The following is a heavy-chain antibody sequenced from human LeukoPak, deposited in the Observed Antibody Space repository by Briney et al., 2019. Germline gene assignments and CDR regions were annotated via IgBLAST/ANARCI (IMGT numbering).Heavy chain of an antibody. CDR3: ARDYGQSSSWLNWFDP. J-gene: IGHJ5*02. CDR2: ISSSSSYI. V-gene: IGHV3-21*01. CDR1: GFTFSSYS. Sequence: GGSLRLSCAASGFTFSSYSMNWVRQAPGKGLEWVSSISSSSSYIYYADSVKGRFTISRDNAKNSLYLQMNSLRVEDTAVYYCARDYGQSSSWLNWFDPWGQGTLVTVSS. D-gene: IGHD6-13*01.